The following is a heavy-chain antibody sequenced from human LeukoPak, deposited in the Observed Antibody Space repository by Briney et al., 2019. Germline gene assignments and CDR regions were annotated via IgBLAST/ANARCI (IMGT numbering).Heavy chain of an antibody. V-gene: IGHV4-39*01. CDR2: VYYSGST. D-gene: IGHD3-9*01. J-gene: IGHJ4*02. Sequence: PSETLSPTCSVSGDSVTNSLVSWGCIRQPPGKGLEWVGNVYYSGSTASNPSLRSRVTMSVDTSKNQFALKMRSVTTADTAVYYCVRLRKGRYFDYIFDLWGQGTLVTVSS. CDR3: VRLRKGRYFDYIFDL. CDR1: GDSVTNSLVS.